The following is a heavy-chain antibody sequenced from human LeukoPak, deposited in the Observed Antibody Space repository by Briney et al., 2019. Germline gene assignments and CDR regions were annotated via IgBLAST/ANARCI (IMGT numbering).Heavy chain of an antibody. Sequence: GGSLRPSCATSGFTFSNYNMNWVRQAPGRGLEWVSSISFTSSYIYYADSVKGRFTISRDNAKNSLYLQMNSLRAEDTAVYYCARDETSTGYPVGMDVWGQGTTVTVSS. V-gene: IGHV3-21*01. J-gene: IGHJ6*02. D-gene: IGHD3-22*01. CDR1: GFTFSNYN. CDR3: ARDETSTGYPVGMDV. CDR2: ISFTSSYI.